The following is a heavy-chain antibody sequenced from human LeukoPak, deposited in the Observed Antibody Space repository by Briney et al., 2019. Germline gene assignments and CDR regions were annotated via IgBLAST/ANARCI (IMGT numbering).Heavy chain of an antibody. V-gene: IGHV3-7*01. J-gene: IGHJ4*02. CDR1: GFTFSSYW. Sequence: GGSLRLSCAASGFTFSSYWMSWVRQAPVKELEWVANIKQDGSEKYYVDSVKGRFTISRDNAKNSLYLKMNSLRAEDTAVYYCARVWMREYCSGGSCDAGQNYFDYWGQGTLVTVSS. CDR3: ARVWMREYCSGGSCDAGQNYFDY. D-gene: IGHD2-15*01. CDR2: IKQDGSEK.